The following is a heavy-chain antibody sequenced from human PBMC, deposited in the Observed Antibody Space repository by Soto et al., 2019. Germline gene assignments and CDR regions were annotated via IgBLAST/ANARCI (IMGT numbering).Heavy chain of an antibody. CDR1: GFTFSNYW. Sequence: EVQLVESGGGLVQPGGSLRLSCAASGFTFSNYWMHWVRQAPGKGLVWVSRISSDGSNTNYADSVQGRFTISRDNAKNTMSLQMNRLRAEDTAVYYCLRGAERGYSYGFGYWGHGTLVTVSS. V-gene: IGHV3-74*01. CDR3: LRGAERGYSYGFGY. D-gene: IGHD5-18*01. J-gene: IGHJ4*01. CDR2: ISSDGSNT.